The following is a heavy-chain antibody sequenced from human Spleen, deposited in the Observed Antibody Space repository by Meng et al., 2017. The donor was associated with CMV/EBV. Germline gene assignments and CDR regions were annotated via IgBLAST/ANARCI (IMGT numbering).Heavy chain of an antibody. D-gene: IGHD3-10*01. CDR3: ARAGRYSYRAFDP. CDR1: GFTFSRYD. V-gene: IGHV3-13*01. Sequence: GGSLRLSCVVSGFTFSRYDMHWVRQAPGKGLEWVSFIGTSDDTFYSASVKGRFTISRENAKNSLYLQMNSLEDGDTAVYYCARAGRYSYRAFDPWGQGTLVTVSS. CDR2: IGTSDDT. J-gene: IGHJ5*02.